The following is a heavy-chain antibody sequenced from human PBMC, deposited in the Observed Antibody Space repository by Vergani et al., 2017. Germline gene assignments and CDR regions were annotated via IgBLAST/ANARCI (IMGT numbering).Heavy chain of an antibody. CDR3: ARGGAAAGSSVRYYYYYGMDV. J-gene: IGHJ6*02. D-gene: IGHD6-13*01. Sequence: QVQLQQWGAGLLKPSETLSLTCAVYGGSFSDYYWSWIRQPPGKGLGWIGEINHSGSTNYNPSLKSRVTISVDTSKNQFSLKLSSVTAADTAVYYCARGGAAAGSSVRYYYYYGMDVWGQGTTVTVSS. V-gene: IGHV4-34*01. CDR2: INHSGST. CDR1: GGSFSDYY.